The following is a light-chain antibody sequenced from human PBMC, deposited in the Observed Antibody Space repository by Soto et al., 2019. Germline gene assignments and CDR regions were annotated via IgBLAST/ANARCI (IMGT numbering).Light chain of an antibody. CDR2: GAS. CDR3: QQYNNWPPLT. Sequence: EIVMTQSPATLSLSPGERATLSCRASQSVSSKLAWYQQKPGQAPRLLIYGASTRATGIPARFSGSGSGTELTLTISSLQSEDFAVYYCQQYNNWPPLTFGGGTKVDIK. V-gene: IGKV3-15*01. CDR1: QSVSSK. J-gene: IGKJ4*01.